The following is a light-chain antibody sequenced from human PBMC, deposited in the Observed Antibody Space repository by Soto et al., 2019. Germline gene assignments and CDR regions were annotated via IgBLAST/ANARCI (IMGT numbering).Light chain of an antibody. CDR2: ATS. CDR3: LLYFGGVYV. J-gene: IGLJ1*01. V-gene: IGLV7-43*01. CDR1: TGAVTSGSY. Sequence: QAVVTQEPSLTVSPGGTVTLTCTSNTGAVTSGSYPAWYQQKPGQAPRPVMWATSNRYSWTPARFSGSLLGGQAALTLSGVQPEDEADYYCLLYFGGVYVFGXGTKLTVL.